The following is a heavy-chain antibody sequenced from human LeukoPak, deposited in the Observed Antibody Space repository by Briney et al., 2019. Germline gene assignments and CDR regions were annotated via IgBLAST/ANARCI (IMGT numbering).Heavy chain of an antibody. CDR2: ISAYNGNT. Sequence: ASVKVSCKASGYTFTSYGISWVRQAPGQGLEWMGWISAYNGNTNYAQKLQGRVTMTTDTSTSTAYMELSSLRSEDTAVYYCATNQKAAAGPDYYYYYYMDVWGKGTTVTISS. J-gene: IGHJ6*03. CDR3: ATNQKAAAGPDYYYYYYMDV. V-gene: IGHV1-18*01. D-gene: IGHD6-13*01. CDR1: GYTFTSYG.